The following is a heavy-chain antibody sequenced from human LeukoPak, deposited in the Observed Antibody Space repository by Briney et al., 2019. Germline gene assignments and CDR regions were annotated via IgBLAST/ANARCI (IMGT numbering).Heavy chain of an antibody. J-gene: IGHJ4*02. CDR3: ARDVRVRYYYDSSGYYSPGY. Sequence: GASGKVSCKASGFTFTVSYIHWVRQAPGQGLEWMGWIGPNSDGTNYAQKLQGRVTMTTDTSTSTAYMELRSLRSDDTAVYYCARDVRVRYYYDSSGYYSPGYWGQGTLVTVSS. CDR1: GFTFTVSY. CDR2: IGPNSDGT. D-gene: IGHD3-22*01. V-gene: IGHV1-2*02.